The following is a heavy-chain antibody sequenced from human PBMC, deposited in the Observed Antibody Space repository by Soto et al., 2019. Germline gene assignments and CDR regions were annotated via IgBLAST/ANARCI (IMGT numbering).Heavy chain of an antibody. Sequence: QLQLQESGPGLVKPSETLSLTCTVSGGSISSSSYYWGWIRQPPGKGLEWIGSIYYSGSTYYNPSLKSRVTIAVDTSKNQFSLKLSSVTAADTAVYYCARHVQLRWFGELSSRSPYYYYYMDVWGKGTTVTVSS. CDR3: ARHVQLRWFGELSSRSPYYYYYMDV. V-gene: IGHV4-39*01. CDR1: GGSISSSSYY. D-gene: IGHD3-10*01. J-gene: IGHJ6*03. CDR2: IYYSGST.